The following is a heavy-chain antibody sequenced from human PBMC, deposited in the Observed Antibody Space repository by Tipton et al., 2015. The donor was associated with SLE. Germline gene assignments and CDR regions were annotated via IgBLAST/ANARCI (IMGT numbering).Heavy chain of an antibody. CDR3: ARRGYSGYFDY. CDR2: IYYSGST. V-gene: IGHV4-39*07. Sequence: TLSLTCTVSGGSISSSSYYWGWIRQPSGKGLEWIGSIYYSGSTYYNPSLKSRVTISVDTSKNQFSLKLSSVTAADTAVYYCARRGYSGYFDYWGQGTPVTVSS. CDR1: GGSISSSSYY. D-gene: IGHD5-12*01. J-gene: IGHJ4*02.